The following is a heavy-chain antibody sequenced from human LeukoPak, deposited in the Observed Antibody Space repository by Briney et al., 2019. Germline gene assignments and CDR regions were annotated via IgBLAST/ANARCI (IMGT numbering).Heavy chain of an antibody. Sequence: PGGSLRLSCAASGFTFDDYAMHWVRQAPGKGLEWVSGISWNRGSIGYADSVKGRFTISRDNAQNSLHLQMNSLRAEDMALYYCAKDMASYGDFGYWGQGTLVTVSS. J-gene: IGHJ4*02. CDR1: GFTFDDYA. CDR2: ISWNRGSI. D-gene: IGHD4-17*01. V-gene: IGHV3-9*03. CDR3: AKDMASYGDFGY.